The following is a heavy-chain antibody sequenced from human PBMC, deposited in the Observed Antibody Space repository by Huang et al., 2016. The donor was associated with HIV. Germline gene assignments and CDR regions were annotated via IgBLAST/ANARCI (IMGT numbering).Heavy chain of an antibody. CDR3: ARPRVPIFGVVTFNWFDL. CDR2: INAGKRNT. D-gene: IGHD3-3*01. J-gene: IGHJ5*02. V-gene: IGHV1-3*01. Sequence: QVQLVQSGAEVKEPGASVKVSCTASGYTFRSYAIHWVRQAPGEGREWMGGINAGKRNTKDAKNFQGRVTITRDASATTGHMGLSNLRSEDTAVYYCARPRVPIFGVVTFNWFDLWGQGTLVTVSS. CDR1: GYTFRSYA.